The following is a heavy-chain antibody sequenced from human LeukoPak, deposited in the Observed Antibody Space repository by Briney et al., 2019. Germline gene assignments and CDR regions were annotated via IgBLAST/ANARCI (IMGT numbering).Heavy chain of an antibody. CDR3: ARFDPGVHPGDY. CDR1: GGTFSNYG. J-gene: IGHJ4*02. Sequence: SVKVSCKASGGTFSNYGIGWVRQAPGQGLEWLGGIIPISGTANSAQNFQGRVTITADESTTTAYMELSSLRSDDTAVYYCARFDPGVHPGDYWGQGTLVTVSS. V-gene: IGHV1-69*13. CDR2: IIPISGTA. D-gene: IGHD3-10*01.